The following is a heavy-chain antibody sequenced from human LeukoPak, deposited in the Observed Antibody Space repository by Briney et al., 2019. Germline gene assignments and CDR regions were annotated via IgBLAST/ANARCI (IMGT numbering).Heavy chain of an antibody. CDR1: GYTFTSYA. Sequence: ASVKVSCKASGYTFTSYAMNWVRQAPGQGLEWMGWINPNSGGTNYAQKFQGRVTMTRDTSISTAYMELSRLRSDDTAVYYCARQYYDYVWGSYHDYWGQGTLVTVSS. V-gene: IGHV1-2*02. CDR2: INPNSGGT. D-gene: IGHD3-16*02. J-gene: IGHJ4*02. CDR3: ARQYYDYVWGSYHDY.